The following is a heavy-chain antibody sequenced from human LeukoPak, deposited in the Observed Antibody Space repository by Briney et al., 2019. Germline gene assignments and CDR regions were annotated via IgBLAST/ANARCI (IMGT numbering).Heavy chain of an antibody. CDR2: ISGSGATT. CDR3: AKVRGP. CDR1: GFTFSSNI. Sequence: PGGSLRLSCAASGFTFSSNIMSWVRQAPGKGLEWVSGISGSGATTYYAESVKGRFTISRDNSKNTLYLQMNSLRVEDTAVYYCAKVRGPWGQGTLVTVSS. D-gene: IGHD3-10*01. J-gene: IGHJ5*02. V-gene: IGHV3-23*01.